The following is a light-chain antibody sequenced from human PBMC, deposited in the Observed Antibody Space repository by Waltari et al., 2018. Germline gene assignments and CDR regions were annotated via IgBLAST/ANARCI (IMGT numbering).Light chain of an antibody. J-gene: IGKJ4*01. CDR3: QQRSSWPLT. Sequence: EIVLTQSPTTLSLSPGERATLSRRASQSVSSYLAWYQQKPGQAPRLLIYDASNRATGIPARFSGSVSGTDFTLTISSLEPEDFAVYYCQQRSSWPLTFGGGTKVEIK. CDR1: QSVSSY. V-gene: IGKV3-11*01. CDR2: DAS.